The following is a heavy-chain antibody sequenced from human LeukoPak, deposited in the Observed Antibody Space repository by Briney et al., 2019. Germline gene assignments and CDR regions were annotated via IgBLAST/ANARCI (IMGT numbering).Heavy chain of an antibody. CDR1: GFTFSSYG. D-gene: IGHD4-17*01. CDR2: IPYYESDK. V-gene: IGHV3-30*12. Sequence: GGSLRLSCAASGFTFSSYGMHWVRQAPGKGLEWVAFIPYYESDKYYVDSVKSRFTISRDNSKNTLYLQMNSLRAEDTAVYYCARHVPPVTTYGADYWGQGTLVTVSS. CDR3: ARHVPPVTTYGADY. J-gene: IGHJ4*02.